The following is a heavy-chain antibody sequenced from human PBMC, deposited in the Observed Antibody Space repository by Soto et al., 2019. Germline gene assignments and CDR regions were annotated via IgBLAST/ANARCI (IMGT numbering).Heavy chain of an antibody. Sequence: EVQLVESGGGLVQPGGSLRLSCAASGFSFSSYWMHWVRQAPGKGLVWVSRINTDGSSTSYADSVKGRFTFSRDNAKNTLYLQMNSLRAEDTGVYYCAREVGTTWFDPWGQGTLVTVSS. V-gene: IGHV3-74*01. J-gene: IGHJ5*02. CDR3: AREVGTTWFDP. CDR2: INTDGSST. D-gene: IGHD1-1*01. CDR1: GFSFSSYW.